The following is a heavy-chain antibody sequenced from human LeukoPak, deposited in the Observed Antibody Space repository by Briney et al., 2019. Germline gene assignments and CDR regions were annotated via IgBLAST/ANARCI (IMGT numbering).Heavy chain of an antibody. CDR1: GFTFSSYW. V-gene: IGHV3-7*03. CDR2: IKQDGSEK. D-gene: IGHD2-2*01. CDR3: ARLNPMPPFYYYGMDV. J-gene: IGHJ6*02. Sequence: GGSLRLSCAASGFTFSSYWMSWVRQAPGKGLEWVANIKQDGSEKYYVDSVKGRFTISRDNAKNSLYLQMNSLRAEDTAVYYCARLNPMPPFYYYGMDVWGQGTTVTVSS.